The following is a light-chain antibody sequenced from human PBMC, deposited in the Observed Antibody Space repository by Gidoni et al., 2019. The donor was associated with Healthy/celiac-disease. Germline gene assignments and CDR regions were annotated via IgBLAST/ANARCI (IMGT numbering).Light chain of an antibody. CDR3: QHRG. CDR1: QSVGIY. Sequence: EIVLTQSPATLSLSPGERATLSCRASQSVGIYLAWYQQKPGQAPRPLIPDSSNRATGIPARFRGSGFWTDFTLTISSLEPEDFAVYYCQHRGFGGGTKVEIK. V-gene: IGKV3-11*01. CDR2: DSS. J-gene: IGKJ4*01.